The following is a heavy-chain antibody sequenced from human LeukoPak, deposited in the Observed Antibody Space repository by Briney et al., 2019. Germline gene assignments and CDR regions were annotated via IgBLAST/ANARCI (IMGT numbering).Heavy chain of an antibody. CDR1: GFTFSSYS. CDR2: ISSSSSYI. D-gene: IGHD5-18*01. CDR3: ARGGYSYGYEGFDY. J-gene: IGHJ4*02. Sequence: GGSLRLSCAASGFTFSSYSMNWVRQAPGKGLEWASSISSSSSYIYYADSVEGRFTISRDNAKNSLYLQMNSLRAEDTAVYYCARGGYSYGYEGFDYWGQGTLVTVSS. V-gene: IGHV3-21*01.